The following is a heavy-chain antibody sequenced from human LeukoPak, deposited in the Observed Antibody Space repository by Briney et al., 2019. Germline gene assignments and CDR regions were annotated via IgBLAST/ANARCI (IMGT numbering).Heavy chain of an antibody. V-gene: IGHV3-9*01. Sequence: GRSLRLSCAAPGFTFDDYAMQWVRQAPGKGLEWVSGISWNGGSIGYADSVKGRFTISRDNAKNSLYLQMNRLRAEDTALYYCAKDTYSTSLTGFDHWGQGTLVTVSS. J-gene: IGHJ4*02. CDR3: AKDTYSTSLTGFDH. CDR1: GFTFDDYA. D-gene: IGHD6-6*01. CDR2: ISWNGGSI.